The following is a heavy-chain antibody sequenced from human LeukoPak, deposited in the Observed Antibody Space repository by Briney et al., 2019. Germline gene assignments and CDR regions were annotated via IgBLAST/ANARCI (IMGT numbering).Heavy chain of an antibody. V-gene: IGHV3-23*01. CDR1: GFTFSSYA. J-gene: IGHJ4*02. CDR2: ISGSGGST. D-gene: IGHD2-15*01. Sequence: GGSLRLSCAASGFTFSSYAMSWVRQAPVKGLEWVSAISGSGGSTYYADSVKGRFTISRDNSKNTLYLQMNSLRAEDTAVYYCAKIIGAAKLLGYFDYWGQGTLVTVSS. CDR3: AKIIGAAKLLGYFDY.